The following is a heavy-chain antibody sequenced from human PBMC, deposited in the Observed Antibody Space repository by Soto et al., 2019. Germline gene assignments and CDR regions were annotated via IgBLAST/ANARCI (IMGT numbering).Heavy chain of an antibody. Sequence: ASVKVSCKASGSTFTSYYMHWVRQAPGQGLEWMGIINPSGGSTSYAQKFQGRVTMTRDTSTSTVYMELSSLRSEDTAVYYCARDRRRGYSYGYGYFDYWGQGTLVTVSS. D-gene: IGHD5-18*01. V-gene: IGHV1-46*01. CDR1: GSTFTSYY. CDR3: ARDRRRGYSYGYGYFDY. J-gene: IGHJ4*02. CDR2: INPSGGST.